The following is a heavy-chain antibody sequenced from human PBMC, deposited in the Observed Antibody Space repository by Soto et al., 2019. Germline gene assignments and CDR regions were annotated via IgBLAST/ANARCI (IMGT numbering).Heavy chain of an antibody. CDR1: EFTFGTYV. CDR3: AREMIPMIMGGMSALDV. J-gene: IGHJ6*02. Sequence: QVQLVESGGGVVQPERSQRLSCAASEFTFGTYVMHWVRQAPGKGLEWVALISFDGSSQYYADSVKGRFTISRDNSRNTMYVQMNSLRPEDTAVYYCAREMIPMIMGGMSALDVWGHGTTVTVSS. CDR2: ISFDGSSQ. V-gene: IGHV3-30*04. D-gene: IGHD3-22*01.